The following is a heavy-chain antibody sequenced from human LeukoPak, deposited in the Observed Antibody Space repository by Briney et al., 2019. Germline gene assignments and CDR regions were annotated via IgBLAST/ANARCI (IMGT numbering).Heavy chain of an antibody. CDR1: GFSFSNYG. D-gene: IGHD5-24*01. J-gene: IGHJ5*02. CDR3: ARDNSVRDEAWWFNP. V-gene: IGHV3-30*02. Sequence: GGSLRLSCAASGFSFSNYGMHWVRQAPGKGLEWVAFIRYDGSNKYYADSVKGRFTISRDNSKNTVYVQMNSLRAEDTAVYYCARDNSVRDEAWWFNPWGQGTLVTVSS. CDR2: IRYDGSNK.